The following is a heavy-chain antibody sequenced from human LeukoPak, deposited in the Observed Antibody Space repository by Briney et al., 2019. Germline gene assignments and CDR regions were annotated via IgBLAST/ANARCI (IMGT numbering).Heavy chain of an antibody. CDR1: GFTFSSYG. D-gene: IGHD6-13*01. Sequence: GGSLRLSCAASGFTFSSYGMHWVRQAPGKGLDWVAFIRYDGSNKYYADSVKGRFTISRDNSKNTLYLQMNSLRAEDTAVYYCAKDLGVAAAGTGGDYWGQGTLVTVSS. J-gene: IGHJ4*02. V-gene: IGHV3-30*02. CDR2: IRYDGSNK. CDR3: AKDLGVAAAGTGGDY.